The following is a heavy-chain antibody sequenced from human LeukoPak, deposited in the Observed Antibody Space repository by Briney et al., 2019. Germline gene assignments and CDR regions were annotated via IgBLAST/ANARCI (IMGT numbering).Heavy chain of an antibody. CDR2: IYYSGSTNGST. CDR1: GGSVSSGSYY. D-gene: IGHD2-15*01. V-gene: IGHV4-61*01. J-gene: IGHJ4*02. Sequence: SETLSLTCTVSGGSVSSGSYYWSWIRQPPGKGLEWIGYIYYSGSTNGSTNHNPSLKSRVTISIDTSKNQFSLKLSSVTAADTAVYYCARERTPGSGLDYWGQGTLVTVSS. CDR3: ARERTPGSGLDY.